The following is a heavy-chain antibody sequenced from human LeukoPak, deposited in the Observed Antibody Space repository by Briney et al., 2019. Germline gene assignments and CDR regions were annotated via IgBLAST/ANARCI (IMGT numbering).Heavy chain of an antibody. V-gene: IGHV3-9*01. J-gene: IGHJ4*02. Sequence: GGSLRLSCAASGFTFDDYAMHWVRQAPGKGLEWVSGISWNSGSIGYADSVKGRFTISRDNAKNSLYLQMNSLRAEDTALYYCTTASYYVPDYWGQGTLVTVSS. CDR3: TTASYYVPDY. D-gene: IGHD3-10*02. CDR1: GFTFDDYA. CDR2: ISWNSGSI.